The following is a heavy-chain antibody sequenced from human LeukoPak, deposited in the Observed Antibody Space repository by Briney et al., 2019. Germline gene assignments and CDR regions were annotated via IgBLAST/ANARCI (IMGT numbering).Heavy chain of an antibody. CDR1: GFTFSSYG. Sequence: GGSLRLSCAASGFTFSSYGMHWVRQAPGKGLEWVAVISYDGSNKYYADSVKGRFTISRDNSKNTLHLQMNSLRAEDTAVYYCAKALGGYSSSWKEVDSWGQGTLVTVSS. V-gene: IGHV3-30*18. D-gene: IGHD6-13*01. CDR3: AKALGGYSSSWKEVDS. CDR2: ISYDGSNK. J-gene: IGHJ4*02.